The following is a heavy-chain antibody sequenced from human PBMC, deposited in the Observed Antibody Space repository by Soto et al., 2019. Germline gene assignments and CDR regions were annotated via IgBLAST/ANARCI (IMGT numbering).Heavy chain of an antibody. V-gene: IGHV3-74*01. CDR2: IVVDGTTT. CDR1: GFTFNDYW. CDR3: ARRIAVAGTYDH. J-gene: IGHJ4*02. Sequence: PGGSLRLSCAASGFTFNDYWMHWVRQVPGKGLECVSRIVVDGTTTHYADSVKGRFTISRDNAKNTLYLQMNSLRAEDSAVYLCARRIAVAGTYDHWGQGTLVTVSS. D-gene: IGHD6-19*01.